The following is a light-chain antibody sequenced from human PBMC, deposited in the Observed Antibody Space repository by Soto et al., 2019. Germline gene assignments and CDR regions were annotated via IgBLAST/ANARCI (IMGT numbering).Light chain of an antibody. CDR3: QQYNNWPPWT. CDR1: QSVSSN. CDR2: GAS. J-gene: IGKJ1*01. V-gene: IGKV3-15*01. Sequence: EIVMTQSPATLSVSPGERATLSCRASQSVSSNLAWYQQKPGQAPRLLIYGASTRATGIPDRFSGSGSGTDFALTTSGLQSEAFAVYYCQQYNNWPPWTFGQGTKVEIK.